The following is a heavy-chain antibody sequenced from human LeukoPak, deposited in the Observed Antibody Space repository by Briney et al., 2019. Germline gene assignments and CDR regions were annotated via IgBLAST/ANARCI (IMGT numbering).Heavy chain of an antibody. J-gene: IGHJ3*02. Sequence: PGGSLRLSCAASGFTFSSYAMSWVRQAPGKGLEWVSAISGSGGSTYYAGSVKGRFTISRDNSKNTLYLQMNSLRAEDTAVYYCATLDGSGLTYDAFDIWGQGTMVTVSS. V-gene: IGHV3-23*01. CDR1: GFTFSSYA. CDR3: ATLDGSGLTYDAFDI. D-gene: IGHD3-10*01. CDR2: ISGSGGST.